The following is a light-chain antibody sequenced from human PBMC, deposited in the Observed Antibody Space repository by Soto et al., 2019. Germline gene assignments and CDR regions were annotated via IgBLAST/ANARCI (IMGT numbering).Light chain of an antibody. V-gene: IGKV3-15*01. CDR3: QQYNNWPPVT. Sequence: EIVMTQSPATLSVSPGERATLSCRASQSVSSNLAWYQQKPGQAPRLLIYGASTRATGIPARFSGSGSGTKFTLTISSLQTEDVAVYYCQQYNNWPPVTFGGGTKVEIK. J-gene: IGKJ4*01. CDR2: GAS. CDR1: QSVSSN.